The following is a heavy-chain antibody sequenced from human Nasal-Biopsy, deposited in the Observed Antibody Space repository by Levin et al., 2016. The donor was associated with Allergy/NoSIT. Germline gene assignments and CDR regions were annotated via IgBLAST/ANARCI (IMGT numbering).Heavy chain of an antibody. J-gene: IGHJ6*02. CDR1: GYTFNTNG. CDR3: AKYKDQFLISGTHTNYAMDV. D-gene: IGHD3-10*01. Sequence: GESLKISCKGLGYTFNTNGIAWVRQMSGKGLEWMGSIYPEDSETTYSPSFEGQVTISVDKSTSTAYLQWSSLKASDTATYYCAKYKDQFLISGTHTNYAMDVWGQGTTVTVSS. V-gene: IGHV5-51*01. CDR2: IYPEDSET.